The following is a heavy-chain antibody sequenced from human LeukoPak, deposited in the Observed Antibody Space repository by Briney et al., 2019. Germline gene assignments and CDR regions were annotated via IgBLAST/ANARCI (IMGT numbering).Heavy chain of an antibody. CDR2: IRYDGSNK. D-gene: IGHD6-13*01. CDR1: GFTFSSYG. V-gene: IGHV3-30*02. J-gene: IGHJ4*02. CDR3: AKDSRSSWYGYYFDY. Sequence: GGSLRLSCAASGFTFSSYGMHWVRQAPGKGLEWVAVIRYDGSNKYYADSVKGRFTISRDNSKNTLYLQMNSLRAEDTAVYYCAKDSRSSWYGYYFDYWGQGTLVTVSS.